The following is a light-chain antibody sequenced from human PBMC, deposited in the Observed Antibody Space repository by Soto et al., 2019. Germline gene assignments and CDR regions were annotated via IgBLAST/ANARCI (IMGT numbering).Light chain of an antibody. J-gene: IGLJ3*02. CDR1: SGSVSTSYY. Sequence: QTVVTQEPSFSVSPGGTVTLTCGLSSGSVSTSYYPSWYQQTPGQAPRTLIYSTNTRSSGVPDRFSGSILGNKAALTITGAQADDESDYYCVLYMGSGIWLFGGGTKL. CDR2: STN. V-gene: IGLV8-61*01. CDR3: VLYMGSGIWL.